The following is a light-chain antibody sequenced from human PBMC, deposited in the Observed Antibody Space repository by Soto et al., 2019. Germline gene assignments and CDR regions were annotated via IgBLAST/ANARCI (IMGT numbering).Light chain of an antibody. CDR1: QNINNN. CDR2: AAS. V-gene: IGKV3-15*01. J-gene: IGKJ1*01. Sequence: EIVMTQSPGTVSLSAGETASLSCRASQNINNNLAWYQQKPGQAPRLLIYAASTRATDIPPRFSGSGSGTDFTLTISNLQSEDFAVYYCQEYIQWPPGMFGPGTTVDIK. CDR3: QEYIQWPPGM.